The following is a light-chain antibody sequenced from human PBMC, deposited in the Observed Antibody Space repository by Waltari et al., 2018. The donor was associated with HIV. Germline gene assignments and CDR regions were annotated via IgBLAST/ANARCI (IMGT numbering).Light chain of an antibody. CDR1: QSISSY. CDR2: AAS. V-gene: IGKV1-39*01. CDR3: QQSYSTLYT. J-gene: IGKJ2*01. Sequence: DIQMTQSPSSLSATVGDRVTYPCRASQSISSYLNWYQQKPGKAPKLLIYAASSLQSGVPSRFSGSGSGTDFTLTISSLQPEDFATYYCQQSYSTLYTFGQGTKLEIK.